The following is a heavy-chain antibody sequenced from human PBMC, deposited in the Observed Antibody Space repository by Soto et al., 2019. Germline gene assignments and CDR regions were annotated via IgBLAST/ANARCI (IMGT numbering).Heavy chain of an antibody. CDR2: ISGRGGST. V-gene: IGHV3-23*01. J-gene: IGHJ4*02. CDR3: VRVAGSGGFYDY. CDR1: GFIFSSYA. Sequence: EVQLLESGGGMVQPGGSLRLSCAASGFIFSSYAMTWVRLAPGKGLEWVLGISGRGGSTFYADSVKGRFTLSRDNSKNMVYLQANSLKAEDTAVYYCVRVAGSGGFYDYWGQGTLVTVSS. D-gene: IGHD3-10*01.